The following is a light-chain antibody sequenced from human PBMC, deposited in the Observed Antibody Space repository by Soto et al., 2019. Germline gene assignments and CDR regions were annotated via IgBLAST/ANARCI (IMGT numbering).Light chain of an antibody. CDR1: QSVSYN. CDR3: QQYTNVPPLT. Sequence: EIVMTQSPATVSVSPGETATLSCRASQSVSYNLAWYQQKPGQGLMLLLYGAFTRATGIPARYSGSESGTEVNLTVSSLQPEDFAVYYGQQYTNVPPLTFGGGTQVQLQ. V-gene: IGKV3-15*01. J-gene: IGKJ4*01. CDR2: GAF.